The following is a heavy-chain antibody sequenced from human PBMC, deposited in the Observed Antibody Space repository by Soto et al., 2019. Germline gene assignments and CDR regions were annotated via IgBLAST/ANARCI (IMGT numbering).Heavy chain of an antibody. CDR2: ISGSGDRT. J-gene: IGHJ5*02. D-gene: IGHD4-17*01. CDR3: ARAAENGQYLDWFDA. V-gene: IGHV3-23*01. CDR1: EFTFSSHA. Sequence: EVQLLEAGGGLVQPGGSLRLSCAASEFTFSSHAMTWVRQAPVKGLEWVSGISGSGDRTYYTDSAKGRFTISRDNSKNTVYQQRSSLRAADPAIYYCARAAENGQYLDWFDAWGQGTLVTVSS.